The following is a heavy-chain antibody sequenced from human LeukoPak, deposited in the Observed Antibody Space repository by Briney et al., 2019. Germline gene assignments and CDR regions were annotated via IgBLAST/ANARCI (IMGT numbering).Heavy chain of an antibody. CDR2: IYPGDSDT. J-gene: IGHJ5*02. CDR1: GSSFTSYW. D-gene: IGHD3-10*01. CDR3: ASLRGVRAPFDP. V-gene: IGHV5-51*01. Sequence: KHGESLKISCQGSGSSFTSYWIGWVRQLPGKGLEWMGIIYPGDSDTRYSPSFQGQVTISADKSISPAYLQWSSLKASDTAMYYCASLRGVRAPFDPWGQGTLVTVSS.